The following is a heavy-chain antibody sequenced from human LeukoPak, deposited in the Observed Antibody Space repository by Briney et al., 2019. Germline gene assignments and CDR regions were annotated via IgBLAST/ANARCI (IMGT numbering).Heavy chain of an antibody. J-gene: IGHJ4*02. CDR3: AKRGPTSYYYDSSGSLPFDY. V-gene: IGHV3-30*18. CDR2: ISYDGSNK. CDR1: GFTFSSYG. D-gene: IGHD3-22*01. Sequence: GGSLRLSCAASGFTFSSYGMHWVRPAPGKGLEWVAVISYDGSNKYYADSVKGRFTISRDNSKNTLYLQMNSLRAEDTAVYYCAKRGPTSYYYDSSGSLPFDYWGQGTLVTVSS.